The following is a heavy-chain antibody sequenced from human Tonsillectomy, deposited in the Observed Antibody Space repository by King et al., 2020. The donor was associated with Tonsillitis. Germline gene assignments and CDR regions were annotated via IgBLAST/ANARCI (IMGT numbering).Heavy chain of an antibody. CDR3: AKGGGYYYDSSGYFGFDY. J-gene: IGHJ4*02. V-gene: IGHV3-23*04. CDR2: ISGSGGST. Sequence: VQLVESGGGLVQPGGSLRLSCAASGFTFRSYAMSWVRQAPGKGLEWASAISGSGGSTYYADSVKGRFTISRDNSKNTLYLQMNSLRAEDTAVYYCAKGGGYYYDSSGYFGFDYWGQGTLVTVSS. D-gene: IGHD3-22*01. CDR1: GFTFRSYA.